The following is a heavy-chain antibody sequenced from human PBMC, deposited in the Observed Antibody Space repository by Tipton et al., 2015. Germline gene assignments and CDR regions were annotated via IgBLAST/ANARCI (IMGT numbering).Heavy chain of an antibody. CDR3: AKDRFSVYAWDYFDY. CDR2: INPDADDT. CDR1: GFSLSSYW. D-gene: IGHD5/OR15-5a*01. V-gene: IGHV3-74*01. Sequence: SLRLSCEASGFSLSSYWMHWVRQAPGQGLVWVSRINPDADDTTYADSVKGRFTISRDYAKNTVFLQMNSLRPEDTAVYYCAKDRFSVYAWDYFDYWGQGTLVTVSS. J-gene: IGHJ4*02.